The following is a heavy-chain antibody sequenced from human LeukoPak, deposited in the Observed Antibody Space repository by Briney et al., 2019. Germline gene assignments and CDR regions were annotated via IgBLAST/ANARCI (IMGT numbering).Heavy chain of an antibody. Sequence: PSETLSLTCTVSGGSICSGSYYWSWIRQPPGKGLEWIGYIYYSGSANYNPSLKSRVTISVDTSKNQFSLKLSSVTAADTAVYYCARDGYSYGPPSYFDYWGQGTLVTVSS. CDR3: ARDGYSYGPPSYFDY. D-gene: IGHD5-18*01. V-gene: IGHV4-61*01. J-gene: IGHJ4*02. CDR1: GGSICSGSYY. CDR2: IYYSGSA.